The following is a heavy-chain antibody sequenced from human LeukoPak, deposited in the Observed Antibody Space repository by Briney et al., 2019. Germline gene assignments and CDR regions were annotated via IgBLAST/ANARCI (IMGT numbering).Heavy chain of an antibody. Sequence: SETLSLTCTVSGGSVSSGSYYWSWIRQPPGKGLEWIGEINQSGSTNYNPSLKSRVTISVDTSKNQFSLKLSSVTAADTAAYYCARGGRWCSSTSCYKYFQHWGQGTLVTVSS. CDR3: ARGGRWCSSTSCYKYFQH. V-gene: IGHV4-61*01. D-gene: IGHD2-2*02. CDR2: INQSGST. CDR1: GGSVSSGSYY. J-gene: IGHJ1*01.